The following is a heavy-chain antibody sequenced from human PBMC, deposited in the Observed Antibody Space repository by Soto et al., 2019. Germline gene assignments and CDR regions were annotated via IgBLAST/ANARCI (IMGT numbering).Heavy chain of an antibody. J-gene: IGHJ5*02. CDR3: ARVGYSSSWYGFDP. V-gene: IGHV1-69*13. D-gene: IGHD6-13*01. Sequence: SVKVSCKASGGTFSSYAISWVRQAPGQGLEWMGGIIPIFGTANYAQKFQGRVTITADESTSTAYMELRSLRSDDTAVYYCARVGYSSSWYGFDPWGQGTLVTVSS. CDR1: GGTFSSYA. CDR2: IIPIFGTA.